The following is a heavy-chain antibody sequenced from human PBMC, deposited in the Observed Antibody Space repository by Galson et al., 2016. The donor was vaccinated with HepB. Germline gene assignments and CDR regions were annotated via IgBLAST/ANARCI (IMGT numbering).Heavy chain of an antibody. D-gene: IGHD3-16*01. CDR2: ISWDGRST. V-gene: IGHV3-43*01. CDR3: VKGSISLVDYYAMDV. J-gene: IGHJ6*02. Sequence: SLRLSCAASGFISDDYTMHWVRQGPGKGLEWVSFISWDGRSTYYADSVRGRFTISRDNSETSLFLQMSSLRTEDTALYYCVKGSISLVDYYAMDVWGQGTMVIVSS. CDR1: GFISDDYT.